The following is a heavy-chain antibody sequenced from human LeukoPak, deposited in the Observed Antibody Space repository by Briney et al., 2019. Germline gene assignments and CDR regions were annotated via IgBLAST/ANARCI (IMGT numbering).Heavy chain of an antibody. CDR3: AGELNYYDSSGYTNAFDI. Sequence: PSETLSLTCTVSGGSISSGDYYWSWIRQPPGKGLEWIGYIYYSGSTYYNPSLKSRVTISVDTSKNQFSLKLSSVTAADTAVYYCAGELNYYDSSGYTNAFDIWGQGTMVTVSS. CDR1: GGSISSGDYY. D-gene: IGHD3-22*01. CDR2: IYYSGST. J-gene: IGHJ3*02. V-gene: IGHV4-30-4*08.